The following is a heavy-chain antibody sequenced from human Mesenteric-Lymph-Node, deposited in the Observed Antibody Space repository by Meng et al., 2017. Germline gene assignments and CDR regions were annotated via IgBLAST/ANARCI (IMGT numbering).Heavy chain of an antibody. V-gene: IGHV1-24*01. Sequence: ASVKVSCKVSGYTLTELSMHWLRQAPGKGLEWMGGFDPEDGETIYAQKFQGRVTMTEDTSTDTAYMELSSLRSEDTAVYYCASIGAKIGGYSCGLYYFDYWGQGTLVTVSS. D-gene: IGHD5-18*01. CDR3: ASIGAKIGGYSCGLYYFDY. CDR2: FDPEDGET. J-gene: IGHJ4*02. CDR1: GYTLTELS.